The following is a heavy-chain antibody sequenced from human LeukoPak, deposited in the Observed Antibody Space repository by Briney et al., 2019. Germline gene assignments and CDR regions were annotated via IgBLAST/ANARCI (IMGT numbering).Heavy chain of an antibody. CDR2: ISSSGSTI. CDR1: GFTFSDSY. V-gene: IGHV3-11*01. CDR3: ARGKYSFDY. J-gene: IGHJ4*02. Sequence: PGGSLSLSCAASGFTFSDSYMSWIRQAPGKGLEYISYISSSGSTIYYADSVKGRFTLSRDNAKNSLSLEMNSLRAEDTAVYYCARGKYSFDYWGQGTLVTVSS.